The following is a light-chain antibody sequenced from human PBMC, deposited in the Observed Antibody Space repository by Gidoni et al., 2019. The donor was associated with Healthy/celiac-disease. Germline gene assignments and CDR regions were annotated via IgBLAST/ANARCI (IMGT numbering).Light chain of an antibody. CDR3: GTWDSSLSADWV. J-gene: IGLJ3*02. CDR1: SSNIGNNY. Sequence: QSVLTQPPSVSAAPGQKVTISCSGSSSNIGNNYVSWYQQLPGTAPKLLIYENNKRPSVIPARFSGSQSGTSATLGITGLQTGDEADYYCGTWDSSLSADWVFGGVTQLTVL. V-gene: IGLV1-51*02. CDR2: ENN.